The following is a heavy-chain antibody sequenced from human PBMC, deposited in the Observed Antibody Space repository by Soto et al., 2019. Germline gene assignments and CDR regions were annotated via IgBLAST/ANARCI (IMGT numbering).Heavy chain of an antibody. CDR1: GYTFTGYD. CDR3: AGETVGTTGIEF. Sequence: QAQLVQSGAEVKKPGASVKVSCKASGYTFTGYDINWVRQATGQGLEWMGWMNPNSGNTVYAQNFQGRVTMTRDNSITTAYMELTSLRDDDSAVYYCAGETVGTTGIEFWGQGTLVSVSS. CDR2: MNPNSGNT. D-gene: IGHD1-26*01. J-gene: IGHJ4*02. V-gene: IGHV1-8*01.